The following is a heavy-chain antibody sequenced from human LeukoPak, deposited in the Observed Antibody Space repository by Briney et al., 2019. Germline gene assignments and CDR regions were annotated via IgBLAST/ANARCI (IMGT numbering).Heavy chain of an antibody. J-gene: IGHJ3*02. V-gene: IGHV1-18*01. CDR1: GYTFTSYG. D-gene: IGHD2-15*01. CDR3: ARDREGYCSGGSCYSNAFDI. CDR2: ISAYNGNT. Sequence: ASLNLSCTASGYTFTSYGISWVRQAPGQGLEWMGWISAYNGNTNYAQKLQGRVTMTTDTSTSTAYMELRSLRSDDTAVYYCARDREGYCSGGSCYSNAFDIWGQGTMVTVSS.